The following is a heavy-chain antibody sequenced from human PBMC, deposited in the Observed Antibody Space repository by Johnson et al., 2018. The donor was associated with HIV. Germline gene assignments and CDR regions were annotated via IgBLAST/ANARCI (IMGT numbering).Heavy chain of an antibody. CDR1: GFTFINYW. V-gene: IGHV3-66*01. D-gene: IGHD3-16*01. J-gene: IGHJ3*02. CDR2: IYSGGST. Sequence: VQLVESGGGLVQPGGSLRLSCAASGFTFINYWMHWVRQAPGKGLEWVSVIYSGGSTYYADSVKGRFTIARDNSKNTLYLQMNSLRAEDTAVYYCARDWGAFDIWGQGTMVTVSS. CDR3: ARDWGAFDI.